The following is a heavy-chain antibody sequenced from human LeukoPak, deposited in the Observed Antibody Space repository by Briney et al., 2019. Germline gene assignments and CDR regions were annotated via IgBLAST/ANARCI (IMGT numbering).Heavy chain of an antibody. Sequence: SETLSLTCTVSGDSITGYYWGWIRQPPGKGLEWIGNIYYTGNTYYNASLKSRVTISVDTSKNQFSLKLSSVTAADTAVYYCARDLTGFFDYWGQGTLVTVSS. CDR1: GDSITGYY. V-gene: IGHV4-39*07. J-gene: IGHJ4*02. D-gene: IGHD7-27*01. CDR2: IYYTGNT. CDR3: ARDLTGFFDY.